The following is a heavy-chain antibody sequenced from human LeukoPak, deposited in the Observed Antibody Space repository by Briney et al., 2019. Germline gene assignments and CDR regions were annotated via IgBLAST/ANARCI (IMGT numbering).Heavy chain of an antibody. CDR2: IKQDGSEK. Sequence: GGSLRLSCAASGFTFSSYWMSWVRQAPGKGLEWVANIKQDGSEKYYVDSVKGRFTISRDNAKNSLYLQMNSLRAEDTAVYYCARASATYYYDSSGYSFDYWGQGTLVTVSS. J-gene: IGHJ4*02. CDR3: ARASATYYYDSSGYSFDY. CDR1: GFTFSSYW. V-gene: IGHV3-7*01. D-gene: IGHD3-22*01.